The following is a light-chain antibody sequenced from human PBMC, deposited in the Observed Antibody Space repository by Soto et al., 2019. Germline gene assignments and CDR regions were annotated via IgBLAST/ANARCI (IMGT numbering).Light chain of an antibody. V-gene: IGLV2-14*01. CDR1: SSDVGGYNY. CDR3: SSYTSSSTVS. CDR2: DVS. J-gene: IGLJ1*01. Sequence: QSALTQPASVSGSPGQSITISCTGTSSDVGGYNYVSWYQQHPGKAPKLMIYDVSNRPSGVSNRFSGSKSGNTASLTISGLQAEDEADYYCSSYTSSSTVSFGTGTKLTAL.